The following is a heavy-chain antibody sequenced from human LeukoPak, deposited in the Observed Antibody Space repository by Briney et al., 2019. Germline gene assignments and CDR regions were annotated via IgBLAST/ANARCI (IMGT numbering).Heavy chain of an antibody. V-gene: IGHV3-53*01. CDR3: ARVGFLERLFSPYYFDY. J-gene: IGHJ4*02. CDR1: GFTVSSNY. Sequence: PGGSLRLSCAASGFTVSSNYMSWVRQAPGKGLEWVSVIYSGGSTYYADSVKGRFTISRDNSKNTLYLQMNSLRAEDTAVYYCARVGFLERLFSPYYFDYWGQGTLVTVSS. CDR2: IYSGGST. D-gene: IGHD3-3*01.